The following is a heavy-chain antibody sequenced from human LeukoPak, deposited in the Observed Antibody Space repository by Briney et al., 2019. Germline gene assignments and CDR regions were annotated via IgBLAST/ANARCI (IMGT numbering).Heavy chain of an antibody. D-gene: IGHD3-22*01. V-gene: IGHV3-21*04. CDR2: ISSSSSYI. CDR3: AKDSGSGYKSRYYALDV. CDR1: GFTFSSYS. Sequence: GGSLRLSCAASGFTFSSYSMNWVRQAPGKGLEWVSSISSSSSYIYYADSVKGRFTISRDNAKNSLYLQMSSLRAEDTAVYYCAKDSGSGYKSRYYALDVWGQGTTVTVSS. J-gene: IGHJ6*02.